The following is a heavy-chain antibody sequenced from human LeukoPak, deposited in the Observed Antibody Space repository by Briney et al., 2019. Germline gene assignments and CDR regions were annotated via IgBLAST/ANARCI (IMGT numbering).Heavy chain of an antibody. V-gene: IGHV3-23*01. J-gene: IGHJ4*02. CDR3: AKDAVYCSGGSCYPEEFDY. D-gene: IGHD2-15*01. CDR2: ISGSGSGGST. CDR1: GFPLSRSA. Sequence: GGSLRLSCAASGFPLSRSAMSWVRQAPGKGLEWVSNISGSGSGGSTYYADSVKGRFTISRDNSKNTLYLQMNSLRAEDTAVYYCAKDAVYCSGGSCYPEEFDYWGQGTLVTVSS.